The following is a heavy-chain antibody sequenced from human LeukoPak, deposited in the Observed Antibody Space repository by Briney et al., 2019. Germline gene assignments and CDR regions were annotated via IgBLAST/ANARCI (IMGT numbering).Heavy chain of an antibody. J-gene: IGHJ2*01. V-gene: IGHV1-24*01. Sequence: ASVKVSCKVSGYTLTELSMHWVRQAPGKGLEWMGGFDPEDGETIYAQKFQGRVTMTEDTSTDTAYMELSSLRSEDTAVYYCATDRYYYDSSGYYYWYFDLWGRGTLVTVSS. D-gene: IGHD3-22*01. CDR3: ATDRYYYDSSGYYYWYFDL. CDR2: FDPEDGET. CDR1: GYTLTELS.